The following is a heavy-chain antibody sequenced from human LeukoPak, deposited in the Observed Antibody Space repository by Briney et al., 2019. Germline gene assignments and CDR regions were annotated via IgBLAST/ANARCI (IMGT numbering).Heavy chain of an antibody. J-gene: IGHJ4*02. CDR1: GYTFTNYD. Sequence: GASVKVSCKASGYTFTNYDISWVRQAPGQGLEWMGWISGYNGNTNYAQKLQGRVTMTTDTSTSTAYMELRSLRSDDTAVYYCARAETSGWFYFGYWGQGTLVTVSS. D-gene: IGHD6-19*01. CDR2: ISGYNGNT. V-gene: IGHV1-18*01. CDR3: ARAETSGWFYFGY.